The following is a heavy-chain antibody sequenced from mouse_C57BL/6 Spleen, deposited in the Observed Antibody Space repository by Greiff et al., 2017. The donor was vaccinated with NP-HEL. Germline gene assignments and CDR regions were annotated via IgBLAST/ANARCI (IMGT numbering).Heavy chain of an antibody. CDR2: IDPSDSYT. D-gene: IGHD1-1*02. CDR3: THGGSYEYYDG. J-gene: IGHJ1*03. V-gene: IGHV1-69*01. CDR1: GYTFTSYW. Sequence: QVQLQQPGAELVMPGASVKLSCKASGYTFTSYWMHWVKQRPGQGLEWIGEIDPSDSYTNYNQKFKGKTTLTVDKSSSTAYMQLSSLTSEDSAVYYSTHGGSYEYYDGWGTGTTVTVS.